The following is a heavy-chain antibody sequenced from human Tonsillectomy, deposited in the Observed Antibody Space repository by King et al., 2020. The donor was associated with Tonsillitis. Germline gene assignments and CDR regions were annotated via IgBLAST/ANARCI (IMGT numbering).Heavy chain of an antibody. D-gene: IGHD4-17*01. J-gene: IGHJ6*02. CDR2: ISYDGSNK. CDR3: ARRDGALEYYYYGMDV. V-gene: IGHV3-30-3*01. Sequence: VQLVQSGGGVVQPGRSLRLYCAASGFTFSSYAMHWFRQAPGKGLEWVAYISYDGSNKYYQESVKGLFTIAGDNSKNTVYLQMNSLRAEDTAVYYCARRDGALEYYYYGMDVWGQGTTVTVSS. CDR1: GFTFSSYA.